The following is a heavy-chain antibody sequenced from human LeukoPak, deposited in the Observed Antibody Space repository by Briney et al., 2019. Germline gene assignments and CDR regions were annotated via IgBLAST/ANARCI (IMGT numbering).Heavy chain of an antibody. CDR3: ARLADSGSFPAEYFQH. CDR2: IYYSGST. V-gene: IGHV4-59*08. Sequence: SETLSLTCTVSGGSISSYSWSWIRQPPAPGLERIGYIYYSGSTNYNPSLKSRVTISVDTSKNQFSLKLSSVTAADTAVYYCARLADSGSFPAEYFQHWGQGTLVTVSS. J-gene: IGHJ1*01. D-gene: IGHD1-26*01. CDR1: GGSISSYS.